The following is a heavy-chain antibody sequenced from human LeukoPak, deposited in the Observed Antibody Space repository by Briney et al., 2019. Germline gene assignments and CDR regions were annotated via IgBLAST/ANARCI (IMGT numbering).Heavy chain of an antibody. CDR2: INPSGDST. D-gene: IGHD3-9*01. CDR1: GYSFTSYY. V-gene: IGHV1-46*01. J-gene: IGHJ4*02. CDR3: ARSGRLRYFDENDY. Sequence: GASVKVSCKASGYSFTSYYMHWVRQAPGQGLEWMGIINPSGDSTSYAQKFQGRVTITADKSTSTAYMELSSLRSEDTAVYYCARSGRLRYFDENDYWGQGTLVTVSS.